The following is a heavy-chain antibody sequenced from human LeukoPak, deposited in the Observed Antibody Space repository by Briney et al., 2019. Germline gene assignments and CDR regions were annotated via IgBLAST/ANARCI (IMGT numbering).Heavy chain of an antibody. CDR3: ARDRGSGWYGGYFDY. D-gene: IGHD6-19*01. J-gene: IGHJ4*02. Sequence: GGSLRLSCAASGFTFSSYEMNWVRQAPGKGLEWVSYISSSGSTIYHADSVKGRFTISRDNAKNSLYLQMNSLRAEDTAVYYCARDRGSGWYGGYFDYWGQGTLVTVSS. V-gene: IGHV3-48*03. CDR1: GFTFSSYE. CDR2: ISSSGSTI.